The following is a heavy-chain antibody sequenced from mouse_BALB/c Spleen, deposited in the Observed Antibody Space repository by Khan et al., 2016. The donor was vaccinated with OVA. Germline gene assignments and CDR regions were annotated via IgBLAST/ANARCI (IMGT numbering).Heavy chain of an antibody. J-gene: IGHJ4*01. D-gene: IGHD1-1*01. CDR2: IGPGSSNT. V-gene: IGHV1S41*01. CDR1: GYTFTSYW. Sequence: DLVKPGTSVKLSCKASGYTFTSYWINWIKQRPGQGLVWIGRIGPGSSNTNYNEMFKGKAALTVDTSSTTSYIQFSSLSSEDSAVYFCERENYYGRTDDAMDYWGQGTSVTVSA. CDR3: ERENYYGRTDDAMDY.